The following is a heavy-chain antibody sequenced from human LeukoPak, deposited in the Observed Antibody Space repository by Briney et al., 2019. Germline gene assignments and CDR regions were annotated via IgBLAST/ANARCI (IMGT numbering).Heavy chain of an antibody. CDR2: IYYRGNT. CDR1: GGSISSSSYY. D-gene: IGHD3-10*01. V-gene: IGHV4-39*01. Sequence: PSETLSLTCTVSGGSISSSSYYWGWIRQPPGKGLEWIGSIYYRGNTYYNSSLKSRVTISVDTSKNQFSLNLSSVTAADTAVYYCMRRETYGSEKVDYWGQGTLVTVSS. CDR3: MRRETYGSEKVDY. J-gene: IGHJ4*02.